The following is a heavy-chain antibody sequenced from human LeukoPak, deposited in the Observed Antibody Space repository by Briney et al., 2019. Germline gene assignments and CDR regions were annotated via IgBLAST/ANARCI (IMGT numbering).Heavy chain of an antibody. V-gene: IGHV2-5*02. D-gene: IGHD6-19*01. CDR3: VRRPASSGAYSYFDY. CDR1: GSSLSTSGVG. J-gene: IGHJ4*02. CDR2: IYWDDDE. Sequence: ESGPTLVEPTQTLTLTCAFSGSSLSTSGVGVGWIRQPPGKALEWLGFIYWDDDERYRPSLKSRLTITKDTSKNQVVLTMTNMDPVDTATYYCVRRPASSGAYSYFDYWGQGTLVTVSS.